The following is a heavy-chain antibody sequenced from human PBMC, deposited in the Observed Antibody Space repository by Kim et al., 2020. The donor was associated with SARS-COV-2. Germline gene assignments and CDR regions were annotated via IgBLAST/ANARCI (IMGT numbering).Heavy chain of an antibody. D-gene: IGHD2-2*01. V-gene: IGHV6-1*01. CDR1: GDSVSSNSAA. CDR3: ARKHCSSTSCYSSYGAFDI. Sequence: SQTLSLTCAISGDSVSSNSAAWNWIRQSPSRGLEWLGRTYYRSKWYNDYAVSVKSRITINPDTSKNQFSLQLNSVTPEDTAVYYCARKHCSSTSCYSSYGAFDIWGQGTMVTVSS. J-gene: IGHJ3*02. CDR2: TYYRSKWYN.